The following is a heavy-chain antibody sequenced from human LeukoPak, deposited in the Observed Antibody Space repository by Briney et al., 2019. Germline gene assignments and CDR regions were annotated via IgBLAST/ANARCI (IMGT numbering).Heavy chain of an antibody. CDR3: TCYGGNSDFDY. J-gene: IGHJ4*02. CDR2: ISSSSSYI. CDR1: GFTFSSYS. D-gene: IGHD4-23*01. V-gene: IGHV3-21*01. Sequence: GGSLRLSCAASGFTFSSYSMNWVRQAPGKGLEWVSSISSSSSYIYYADSVKGRFTISRDNAKNSLYLQMNSLRAEDTAVYYCTCYGGNSDFDYWGQGTLVTVSS.